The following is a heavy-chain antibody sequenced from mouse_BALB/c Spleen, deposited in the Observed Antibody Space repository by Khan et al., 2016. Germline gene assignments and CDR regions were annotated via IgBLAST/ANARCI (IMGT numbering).Heavy chain of an antibody. J-gene: IGHJ2*01. D-gene: IGHD1-1*01. CDR3: ASYYGSSYDYFDY. CDR2: IYPGDGDT. V-gene: IGHV1-87*01. CDR1: GYTFTSYW. Sequence: QVQLKESGAELARPGASVKLSCKASGYTFTSYWMQWVKQRPGQGLEWIGAIYPGDGDTRYTQKFKGKATLTADTSSNTAYMQLSSLASEDSAVYYCASYYGSSYDYFDYWGQGTTLTVSS.